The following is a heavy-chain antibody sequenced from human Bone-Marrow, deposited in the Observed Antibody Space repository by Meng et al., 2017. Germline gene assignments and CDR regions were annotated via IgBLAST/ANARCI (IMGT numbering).Heavy chain of an antibody. D-gene: IGHD2-15*01. CDR1: GFTFSSYW. J-gene: IGHJ4*02. V-gene: IGHV3-7*01. CDR2: IKQDGSEK. CDR3: AREGCSGGKCDSGADY. Sequence: GESLKISCAASGFTFSSYWMSWVRQAPGKGLEWVANIKQDGSEKYYVDSVKGRFTISRDNAKNSLYLQMNSLRAEDTAVYYCAREGCSGGKCDSGADYWGQGTLVTVSS.